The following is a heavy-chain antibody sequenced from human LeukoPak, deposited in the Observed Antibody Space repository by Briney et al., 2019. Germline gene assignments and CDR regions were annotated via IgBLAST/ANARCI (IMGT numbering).Heavy chain of an antibody. J-gene: IGHJ4*02. CDR1: GFTFSSYA. Sequence: SGRSLRLYCAASGFTFSSYAMHWVRQAPGKGLEWVAVISYDGSNKYYADSVKGRFTISRDNSKNTLYLQMNSLRAEDTAVYYCARARGGQQLVVDYWGQGTLVTVSS. V-gene: IGHV3-30*04. CDR2: ISYDGSNK. CDR3: ARARGGQQLVVDY. D-gene: IGHD6-13*01.